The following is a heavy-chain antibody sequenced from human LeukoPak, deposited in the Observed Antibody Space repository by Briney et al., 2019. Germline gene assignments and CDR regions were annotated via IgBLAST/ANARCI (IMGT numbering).Heavy chain of an antibody. D-gene: IGHD3-9*01. V-gene: IGHV3-66*01. J-gene: IGHJ3*02. Sequence: GWSLRLSCAASGLTVSSNYMSWVRQAPGKGLEWVAVLYSGGTTYYADSVKGRFTISRDNSKNTLYLQMNSLRAEDTAVYYCARDLETDIYDAFDIWGQGTMVTVSS. CDR2: LYSGGTT. CDR1: GLTVSSNY. CDR3: ARDLETDIYDAFDI.